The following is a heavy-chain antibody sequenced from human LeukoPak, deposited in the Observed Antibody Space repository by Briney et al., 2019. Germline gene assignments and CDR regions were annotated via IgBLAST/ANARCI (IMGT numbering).Heavy chain of an antibody. CDR1: GFTFSSYA. CDR2: ISYDGSNK. Sequence: GGSLRLSCAASGFTFSSYAIHWVRQAPGKGLEWVAVISYDGSNKYYADSVKGRFTISRDNSKNTLYLQMNSLRAEDTAVYYCAREGQQHYWGQGTLVTVSS. V-gene: IGHV3-30-3*01. D-gene: IGHD6-13*01. CDR3: AREGQQHY. J-gene: IGHJ4*02.